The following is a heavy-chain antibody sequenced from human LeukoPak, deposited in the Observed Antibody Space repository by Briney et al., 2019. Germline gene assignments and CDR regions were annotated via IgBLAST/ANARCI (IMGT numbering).Heavy chain of an antibody. D-gene: IGHD3-16*01. J-gene: IGHJ4*02. Sequence: GGSLRLSCAASGLTFSSYAMSWVRQAPGKGLEWVSAISGSGGSTYYADSVKGRFTISRDNSKNTLYLQMNSLRAEDTAVYYCGEAGGGDPPRYYFDYWGKGTLVTVSS. CDR1: GLTFSSYA. CDR3: GEAGGGDPPRYYFDY. V-gene: IGHV3-23*01. CDR2: ISGSGGST.